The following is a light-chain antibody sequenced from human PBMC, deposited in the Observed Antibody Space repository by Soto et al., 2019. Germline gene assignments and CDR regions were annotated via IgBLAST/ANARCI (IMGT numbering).Light chain of an antibody. Sequence: IQMTQSPSSLSASAGDRVTITCRASQRVXDDLGWYQQKPGKVPKLLSYXASTLKAGVPSRFSGSGAGTDFTLTISSLQPEDSATYYCQKYNSAPLTFGGGTKVDI. CDR2: XAS. CDR1: QRVXDD. J-gene: IGKJ4*01. CDR3: QKYNSAPLT. V-gene: IGKV1-27*01.